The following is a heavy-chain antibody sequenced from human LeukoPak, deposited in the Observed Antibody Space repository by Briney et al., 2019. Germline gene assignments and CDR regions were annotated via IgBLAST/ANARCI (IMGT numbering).Heavy chain of an antibody. V-gene: IGHV3-21*04. CDR2: ISSSSSYI. CDR3: AKEQNWNDVKCYYYMDV. D-gene: IGHD1-1*01. J-gene: IGHJ6*03. Sequence: PGGSLRLSCAASGFTFSSYSMNWVRQAPGKGLEWVSSISSSSSYIYYADSVKGRFTISRDNAKNSLYLQMNSLRTEDTALYYCAKEQNWNDVKCYYYMDVWGKGTTVTVSS. CDR1: GFTFSSYS.